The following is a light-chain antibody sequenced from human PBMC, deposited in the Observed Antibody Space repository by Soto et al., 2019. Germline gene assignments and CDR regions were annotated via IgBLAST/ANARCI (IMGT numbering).Light chain of an antibody. CDR1: SSDVGGYNY. CDR3: CSYAGSYSSYV. Sequence: SVLTQPRSLSVSPGQSVTISFTGTSSDVGGYNYVSWYQQHPGKAPKLMIYDVSKRPSGVPDRFSGSKSGNTASLTISGLQAEDEADYYCCSYAGSYSSYVFGTGTKVTVL. J-gene: IGLJ1*01. CDR2: DVS. V-gene: IGLV2-11*01.